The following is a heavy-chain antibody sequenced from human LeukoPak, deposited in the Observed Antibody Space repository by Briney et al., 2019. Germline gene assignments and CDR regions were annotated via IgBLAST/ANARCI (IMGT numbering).Heavy chain of an antibody. V-gene: IGHV1-3*01. CDR1: GYTFTSYA. CDR3: ARDGAFWYYFDY. CDR2: INAGNGNT. D-gene: IGHD2-8*02. Sequence: ASVKVSCKASGYTFTSYAMHWVRQAPGQRLEWMGWINAGNGNTKYSQKFQGRVTITRDTSASTAYMELSSLRSEDTAVYYCARDGAFWYYFDYWGQGTLVTVSS. J-gene: IGHJ4*02.